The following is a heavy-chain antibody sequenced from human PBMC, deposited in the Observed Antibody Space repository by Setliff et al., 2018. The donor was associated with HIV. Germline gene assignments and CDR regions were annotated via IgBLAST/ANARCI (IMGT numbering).Heavy chain of an antibody. CDR1: GYTLTELS. Sequence: ASVMVSCKVSGYTLTELSIHWVRQPPGQGLEWMGGFDPENGEAIYAQKFQDRVTMTEDTSTDTAYMEVNSLRSEDTAVYHCATFHKLTGTTSFDFWGQGTLVTVSS. V-gene: IGHV1-24*01. J-gene: IGHJ4*02. D-gene: IGHD1-20*01. CDR3: ATFHKLTGTTSFDF. CDR2: FDPENGEA.